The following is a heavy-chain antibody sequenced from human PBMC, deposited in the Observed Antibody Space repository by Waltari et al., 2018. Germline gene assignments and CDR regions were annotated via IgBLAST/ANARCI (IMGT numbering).Heavy chain of an antibody. V-gene: IGHV3-49*04. CDR1: GFTFGDYA. D-gene: IGHD3-16*01. J-gene: IGHJ4*02. CDR2: IRSKAYGGTT. Sequence: EVQLVESGGGLVQPGRSLRLSCTASGFTFGDYAMSWARQAPGKGLEWVGFIRSKAYGGTTEYAASVKGRFTISRDDSKSIAYLQMNSLKTEDTAVYYCTRGVWYFDYWGQGTLVTVSS. CDR3: TRGVWYFDY.